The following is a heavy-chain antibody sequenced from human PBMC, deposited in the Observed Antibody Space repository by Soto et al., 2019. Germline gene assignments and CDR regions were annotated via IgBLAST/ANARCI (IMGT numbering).Heavy chain of an antibody. J-gene: IGHJ4*02. V-gene: IGHV3-9*01. CDR3: ANLPLYGSGFDC. CDR1: GFTFDDYA. Sequence: DVQLVESGGGLVQPGRSLRLSCAASGFTFDDYAIHWVRQAPGRGLEWVAGISWNGASIGYADSVKGRFTISRDNAKNSLQLQMNSLRSEDTALYYCANLPLYGSGFDCWGQGTLVTVSS. CDR2: ISWNGASI. D-gene: IGHD3-10*01.